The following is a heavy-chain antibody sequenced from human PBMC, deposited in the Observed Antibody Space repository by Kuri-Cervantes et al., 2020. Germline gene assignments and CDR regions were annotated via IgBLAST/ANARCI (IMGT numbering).Heavy chain of an antibody. V-gene: IGHV4-34*01. CDR1: GGSFTYYY. Sequence: GSLRLSCAVYGGSFTYYYWTWIRQPPGKGLEWIGEINHSGSTNYNPSLKSRVTMSVDTSKSHFSLKLSSVTAADTALYFCAGTHLDMALDAAAFDIWGQGTMVTVSS. CDR2: INHSGST. D-gene: IGHD5-18*01. CDR3: AGTHLDMALDAAAFDI. J-gene: IGHJ3*02.